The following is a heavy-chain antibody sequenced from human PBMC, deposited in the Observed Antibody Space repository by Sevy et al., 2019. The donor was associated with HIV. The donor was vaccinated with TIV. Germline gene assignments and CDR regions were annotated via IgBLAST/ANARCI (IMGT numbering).Heavy chain of an antibody. CDR1: GGSISSYY. D-gene: IGHD4-17*01. J-gene: IGHJ5*02. Sequence: SETLSLTCTVSGGSISSYYWSWIRQPPGKGLEWIGYIYYSGSTNYNPSLKSRVTISVDTSKNQFSLKLSSVTAADTAVYYCTGRVYGDANWFDPWGQGTLVTVSS. CDR2: IYYSGST. CDR3: TGRVYGDANWFDP. V-gene: IGHV4-59*01.